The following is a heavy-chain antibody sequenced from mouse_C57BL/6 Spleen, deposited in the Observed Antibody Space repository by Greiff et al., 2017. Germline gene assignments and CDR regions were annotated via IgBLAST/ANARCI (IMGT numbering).Heavy chain of an antibody. CDR2: INPSSGYT. V-gene: IGHV1-4*01. Sequence: VQLQQSGAELARPGASVKMSCKASGYTFTSYTMHWVKQRPGQGLEWIGYINPSSGYTKYNQKFKDKATLTADKSSSTAYMQLSSLTSEDSAVYYCARGDEGLPYYFDDWGQGTTLTVSS. D-gene: IGHD2-2*01. CDR3: ARGDEGLPYYFDD. CDR1: GYTFTSYT. J-gene: IGHJ2*01.